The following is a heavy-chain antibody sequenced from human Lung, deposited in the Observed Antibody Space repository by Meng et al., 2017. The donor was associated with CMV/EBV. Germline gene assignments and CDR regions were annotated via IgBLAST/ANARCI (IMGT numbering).Heavy chain of an antibody. CDR1: GGSISSGDYY. CDR3: ARGNWNDAFVLDY. J-gene: IGHJ4*02. Sequence: SETLSLXCTVSGGSISSGDYYWSWIRQPPGKGLEWIGYIYYSGSTYYNPSLKSRVTISVDTSKNQFSLKLSSVTAADTAVYYCARGNWNDAFVLDYWGQGTLVXVSS. D-gene: IGHD1-1*01. V-gene: IGHV4-30-4*08. CDR2: IYYSGST.